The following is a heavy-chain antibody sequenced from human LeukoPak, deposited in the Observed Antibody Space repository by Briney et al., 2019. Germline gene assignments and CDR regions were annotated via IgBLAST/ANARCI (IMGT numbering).Heavy chain of an antibody. CDR2: ININSRYI. CDR1: GFTFSNYG. J-gene: IGHJ4*02. CDR3: ARLFGSGSYWLDS. V-gene: IGHV3-21*01. D-gene: IGHD3-10*01. Sequence: PGRSLRLSCAASGFTFSNYGMHWVRQAPGKGLEWVSSININSRYIYYADSVKGRFTISRDNAKNSLYLQMNSLRAEDTAVYYCARLFGSGSYWLDSWGQGTLVTVSS.